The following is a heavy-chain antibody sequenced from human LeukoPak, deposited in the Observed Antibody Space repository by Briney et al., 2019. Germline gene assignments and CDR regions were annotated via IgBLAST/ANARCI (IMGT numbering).Heavy chain of an antibody. V-gene: IGHV3-7*01. D-gene: IGHD2-2*02. J-gene: IGHJ4*02. CDR3: ARERSVVPAAISGEIDY. Sequence: SGGSLRLSCAASGFTFSSHWMSWVRQAPGKGLEWVANIKQDGSEKYYVDSVKGRFTISRDNAKNSLYLQMNSLRAEDTAVYYCARERSVVPAAISGEIDYWGQGTLVTVSS. CDR1: GFTFSSHW. CDR2: IKQDGSEK.